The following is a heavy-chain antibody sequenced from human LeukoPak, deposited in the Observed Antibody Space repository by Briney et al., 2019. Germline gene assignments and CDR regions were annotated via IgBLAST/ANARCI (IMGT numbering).Heavy chain of an antibody. D-gene: IGHD3-9*01. CDR1: GFTFSNYW. J-gene: IGHJ4*02. V-gene: IGHV3-7*04. CDR3: ARVDRILTGYQVTYFSDY. Sequence: PGGSLRLSCAASGFTFSNYWMSWVRQAPGKGLEWVANIKQDGSETYYLDSVKGRFTISRDNARNSLYLQVNSLRAEDTAVYYCARVDRILTGYQVTYFSDYWGQGTLVTVSS. CDR2: IKQDGSET.